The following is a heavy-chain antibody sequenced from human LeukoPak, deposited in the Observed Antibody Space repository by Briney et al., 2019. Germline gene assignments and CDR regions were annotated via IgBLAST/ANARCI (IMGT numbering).Heavy chain of an antibody. CDR2: FYASGST. CDR1: GGSISSGGYF. CDR3: ARHRDYYDSSGPRAYYFDY. D-gene: IGHD3-22*01. V-gene: IGHV4-61*02. Sequence: SETLSLTCTVSGGSISSGGYFWSWIRQPAGKGLEWIGRFYASGSTNYNPSLQSRVTISVDTSKNQFSLKLSSVTAADTAVYYCARHRDYYDSSGPRAYYFDYWGQGTLVTVSS. J-gene: IGHJ4*02.